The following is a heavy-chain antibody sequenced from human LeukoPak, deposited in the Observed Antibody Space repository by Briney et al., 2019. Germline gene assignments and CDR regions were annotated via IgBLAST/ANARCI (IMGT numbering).Heavy chain of an antibody. J-gene: IGHJ4*02. CDR1: GGSISSSSYY. V-gene: IGHV4-39*07. D-gene: IGHD3-22*01. CDR3: LNYYDSSGSIDY. Sequence: PSETLSLTCSVSGGSISSSSYYWGWIRQPPGKGLEWIGSIYYSGSTYYNPSLKSRVTISLDTSKNQFSLKLSSVTAADTAVYYCLNYYDSSGSIDYWGQGTLVTVSS. CDR2: IYYSGST.